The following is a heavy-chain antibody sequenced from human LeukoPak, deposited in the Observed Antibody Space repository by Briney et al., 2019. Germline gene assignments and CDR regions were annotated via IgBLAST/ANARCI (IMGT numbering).Heavy chain of an antibody. Sequence: GGSLRLSCAASGFTLSSYWMSWVRQAPGKGLEWVANIKQDGSEKYYVDSVKGRFTISRDNGKNSLYLQMNSLRAEDTAVYYCASVSGSYFPGKWDWGQGTLVTVSS. V-gene: IGHV3-7*01. J-gene: IGHJ4*02. CDR3: ASVSGSYFPGKWD. CDR1: GFTLSSYW. CDR2: IKQDGSEK. D-gene: IGHD1-26*01.